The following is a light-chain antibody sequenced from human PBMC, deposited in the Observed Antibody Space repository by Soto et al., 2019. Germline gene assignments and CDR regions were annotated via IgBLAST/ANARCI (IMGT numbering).Light chain of an antibody. CDR3: SSYTNTGTYDV. V-gene: IGLV2-14*01. Sequence: QSALTQPASVSGSPGQSITISCTGTSSDVGGYNYVSWYQHHPGKAPKLMIFEVSSRPSGISNRFSGSKSGNTASLTISGLQAEDEADYYCSSYTNTGTYDVFGTGTKLTVL. J-gene: IGLJ1*01. CDR1: SSDVGGYNY. CDR2: EVS.